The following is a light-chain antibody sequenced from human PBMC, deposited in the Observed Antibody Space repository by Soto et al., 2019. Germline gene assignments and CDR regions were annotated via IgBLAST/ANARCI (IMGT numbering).Light chain of an antibody. V-gene: IGKV3-15*01. J-gene: IGKJ2*01. CDR3: QQYNNWPPKYT. CDR2: DAS. Sequence: EIVLTQSPATLSVSPGERATLSCRASQSVSSNLGWYQQKPGQAPRLLIYDASTRATGIPARFSGSGSGTEFTLTISSLQSEDFAVYYCQQYNNWPPKYTFGQGTRLEI. CDR1: QSVSSN.